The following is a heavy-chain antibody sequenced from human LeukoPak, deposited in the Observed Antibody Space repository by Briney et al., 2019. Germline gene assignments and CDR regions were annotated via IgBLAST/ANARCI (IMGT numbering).Heavy chain of an antibody. CDR3: AREVKVATSPFDY. CDR2: IWYDGSNK. CDR1: GFTFSSYG. D-gene: IGHD5-12*01. Sequence: PGGSLRLSCAASGFTFSSYGMHWVRQAPGKGLEWVAVIWYDGSNKYYADSVKGRFTISRDNSKNTLYLQMNSLGAEDTAVYYCAREVKVATSPFDYWGQGTLVTVSS. V-gene: IGHV3-33*01. J-gene: IGHJ4*02.